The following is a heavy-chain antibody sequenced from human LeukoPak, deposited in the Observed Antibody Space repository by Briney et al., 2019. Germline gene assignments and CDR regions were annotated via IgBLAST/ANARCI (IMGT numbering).Heavy chain of an antibody. CDR1: GFAVSSNY. CDR2: IYSGGST. V-gene: IGHV3-53*01. CDR3: ARESNYGDSAFFYYYYGMDV. J-gene: IGHJ6*02. D-gene: IGHD4-17*01. Sequence: GGSLRLSCAASGFAVSSNYMSWVRQAPGKGLEWVSVIYSGGSTYYADSVKGRFTISRDNSKNTLYLQMNSLRAEDTAVYYCARESNYGDSAFFYYYYGMDVWGQGTTVTVSS.